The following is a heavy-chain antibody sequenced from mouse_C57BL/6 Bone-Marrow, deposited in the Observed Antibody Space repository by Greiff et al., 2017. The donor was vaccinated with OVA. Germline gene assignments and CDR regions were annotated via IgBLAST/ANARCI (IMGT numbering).Heavy chain of an antibody. V-gene: IGHV5-6*01. J-gene: IGHJ4*01. CDR2: ISSGGGYT. Sequence: VQLKESGGDLVKPGGSLKLPCAASGFTFSSYGMSWVRQTPDKRLEWVATISSGGGYTYYPDSVKGRFTISRDNAKNTLYLQMSSLKSEDTAMYYCAKRNYGSSYAMDYWGQGTSVTVSS. CDR3: AKRNYGSSYAMDY. D-gene: IGHD1-1*01. CDR1: GFTFSSYG.